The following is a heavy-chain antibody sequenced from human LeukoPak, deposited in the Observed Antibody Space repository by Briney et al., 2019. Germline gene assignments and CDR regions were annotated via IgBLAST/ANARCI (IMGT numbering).Heavy chain of an antibody. CDR2: ISYSGST. J-gene: IGHJ4*02. Sequence: AETLSLTCTVSGGSISIYYWSWIGQPPGKGLEWIGFISYSGSTNYNPSLKSRVTISVDTSRNQFSLKLSSVTAADTAVYYCAREGSGYSTEGFDYWGQGTLVTDPS. D-gene: IGHD3-22*01. CDR1: GGSISIYY. V-gene: IGHV4-59*12. CDR3: AREGSGYSTEGFDY.